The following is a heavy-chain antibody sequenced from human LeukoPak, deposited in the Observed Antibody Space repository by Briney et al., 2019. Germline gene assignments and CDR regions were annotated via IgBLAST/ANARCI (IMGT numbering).Heavy chain of an antibody. J-gene: IGHJ4*02. Sequence: HPGESLRLSCAASEFTFSRYWMSWVRQAPGKGLEWVANIKQDGSTKYYLDSVKGRLTVSRDNAKNSVFLQINSLRAEDTAIYYCARIGYSSSSFDYWGQGTLVTVSS. CDR1: EFTFSRYW. CDR3: ARIGYSSSSFDY. D-gene: IGHD6-6*01. V-gene: IGHV3-7*03. CDR2: IKQDGSTK.